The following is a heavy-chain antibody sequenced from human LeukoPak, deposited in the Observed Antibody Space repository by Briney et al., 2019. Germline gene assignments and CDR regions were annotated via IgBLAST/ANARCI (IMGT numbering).Heavy chain of an antibody. Sequence: GESLKIPCKGSGYSFTGYWIGWVRQMPGKGLEWMGIIYPGDSDTRYSPSFQGQVTISADKSISTAYLQWSSLKASDTAMYYCTRTYSSIRDLDYWGQGTLVTVSS. CDR2: IYPGDSDT. CDR1: GYSFTGYW. V-gene: IGHV5-51*01. CDR3: TRTYSSIRDLDY. J-gene: IGHJ4*02. D-gene: IGHD6-19*01.